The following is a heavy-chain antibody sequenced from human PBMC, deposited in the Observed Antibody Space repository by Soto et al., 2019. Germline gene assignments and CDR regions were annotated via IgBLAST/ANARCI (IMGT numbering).Heavy chain of an antibody. CDR2: IKGEADGGTT. CDR3: AKDLAAASAFDY. V-gene: IGHV3-15*01. J-gene: IGHJ4*02. D-gene: IGHD6-13*01. Sequence: GGSLRLSCAASGFTFSNAWMSWVRQAPGKGLEWVGRIKGEADGGTTDYAAPVKGRITISRDHSKDTLYLQMNSLKTEDTAVYYCAKDLAAASAFDYWGQGTLVTVSS. CDR1: GFTFSNAW.